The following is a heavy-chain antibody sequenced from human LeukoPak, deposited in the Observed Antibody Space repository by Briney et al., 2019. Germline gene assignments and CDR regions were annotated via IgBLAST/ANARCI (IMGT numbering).Heavy chain of an antibody. J-gene: IGHJ4*02. V-gene: IGHV3-21*01. CDR3: ARDLGGYSYGSHFDY. CDR2: ITTSSSYI. Sequence: GGSLRLSCAASGFTFSTYYMNWVRQAPGKGLEWVSSITTSSSYIYYADSVKGRFTISRDNAKNSLYLQMNSLRAEDTAVYYCARDLGGYSYGSHFDYWGQGTLVTVSS. D-gene: IGHD5-18*01. CDR1: GFTFSTYY.